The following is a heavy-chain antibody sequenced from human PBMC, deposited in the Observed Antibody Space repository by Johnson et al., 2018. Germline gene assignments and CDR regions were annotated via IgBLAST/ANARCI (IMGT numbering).Heavy chain of an antibody. CDR2: INQDGSET. CDR3: VRDLSTTTGGCFQH. Sequence: VQLVQSGGGLVQPGGSLRLSCAVSGFTFTSSWMSWVRQAPGKGLEWVANINQDGSETHYVDSVRGRFSIARDNAKNSLDLQMNSLRVEDTAVYYCVRDLSTTTGGCFQHWGQGTLVTVSS. J-gene: IGHJ1*01. D-gene: IGHD3-16*01. V-gene: IGHV3-7*01. CDR1: GFTFTSSW.